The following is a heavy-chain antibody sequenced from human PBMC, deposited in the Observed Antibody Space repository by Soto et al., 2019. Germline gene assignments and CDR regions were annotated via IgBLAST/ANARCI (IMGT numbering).Heavy chain of an antibody. Sequence: WGSLRLSCAASGFTFSNYGMHWARQAPGKGLEWVAVISYYGDNEYSADSVKGRFTVSRDNSKNTLYLQMNSLRAEDTAVYYCAKGDTLMAYALDVWGQGTMVNV. CDR2: ISYYGDNE. J-gene: IGHJ3*01. V-gene: IGHV3-30*18. CDR3: AKGDTLMAYALDV. D-gene: IGHD5-18*01. CDR1: GFTFSNYG.